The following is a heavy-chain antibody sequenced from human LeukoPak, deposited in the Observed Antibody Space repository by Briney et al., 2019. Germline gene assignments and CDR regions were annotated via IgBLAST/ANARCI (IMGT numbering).Heavy chain of an antibody. CDR2: IQHDGSEK. Sequence: GGSLRLSCAASGFTFSSYWMTWVRQAPGKGLEWVATIQHDGSEKYYVGSVKGRFTISRDNAKNSLYLQMNSLRAEDTAVYYCAKEVSSSGWYEDAFDIWGQGTMVTVSS. V-gene: IGHV3-7*01. CDR1: GFTFSSYW. CDR3: AKEVSSSGWYEDAFDI. D-gene: IGHD6-19*01. J-gene: IGHJ3*02.